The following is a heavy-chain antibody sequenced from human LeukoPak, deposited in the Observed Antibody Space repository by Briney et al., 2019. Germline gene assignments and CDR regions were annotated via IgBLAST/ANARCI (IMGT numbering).Heavy chain of an antibody. CDR2: ISGGDIST. V-gene: IGHV3-23*01. CDR3: AKAPMVRGVIIADY. Sequence: GGSLRLSCAASGFTFSSYAMTWVRQALGKGLEWVSTISGGDISTYYADSVKGRFTVSRDNSKKTLYLQMNSLRAEDTAVYHCAKAPMVRGVIIADYWGQGTLVTVSS. CDR1: GFTFSSYA. J-gene: IGHJ4*02. D-gene: IGHD3-10*01.